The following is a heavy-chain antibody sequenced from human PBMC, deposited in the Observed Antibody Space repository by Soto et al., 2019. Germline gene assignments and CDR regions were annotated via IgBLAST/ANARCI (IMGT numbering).Heavy chain of an antibody. J-gene: IGHJ3*02. CDR1: GFIFRNAW. V-gene: IGHV3-15*01. CDR3: TTDFYYDILTCYSLNAFDI. D-gene: IGHD3-9*01. Sequence: EVQLVESGGGLVKPGGSLRLSCAASGFIFRNAWMSWVRQAPGKGLECVGRIKSRTDGGTTDYAAPVKGRFTISRDDSKNTLYLQINSLKTEHTAVYYCTTDFYYDILTCYSLNAFDIWGQGTMVTVSS. CDR2: IKSRTDGGTT.